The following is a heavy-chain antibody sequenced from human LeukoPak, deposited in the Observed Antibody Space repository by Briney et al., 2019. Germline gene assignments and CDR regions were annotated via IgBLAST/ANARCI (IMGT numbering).Heavy chain of an antibody. V-gene: IGHV3-48*03. CDR2: ISSSGSTI. D-gene: IGHD2-2*01. J-gene: IGHJ3*02. CDR3: ARFGDRVPAAITDAFDI. Sequence: PGGFLRLSCAASGFTFSSYEMNWVRQAPGKGLEWVSYISSSGSTIYYADSVKGRFTISRDNAKNSLYLQMNSLRAEDTAVYYCARFGDRVPAAITDAFDIWGQGTMVTVSS. CDR1: GFTFSSYE.